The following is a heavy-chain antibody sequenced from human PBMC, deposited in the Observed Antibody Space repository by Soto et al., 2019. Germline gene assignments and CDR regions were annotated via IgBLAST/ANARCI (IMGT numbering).Heavy chain of an antibody. CDR2: ISAYNGNT. CDR3: AGDVPMTIFGVVTQFRTRDWFDP. J-gene: IGHJ5*02. Sequence: ASVKVSCKASGYTFTSYGISWVRQAPGQGLEWMGWISAYNGNTNYAQKLQGRVTMTTDTSTSTAYMELRSLRSDDTAVYYCAGDVPMTIFGVVTQFRTRDWFDPWGQGTLVTVSS. V-gene: IGHV1-18*01. D-gene: IGHD3-3*01. CDR1: GYTFTSYG.